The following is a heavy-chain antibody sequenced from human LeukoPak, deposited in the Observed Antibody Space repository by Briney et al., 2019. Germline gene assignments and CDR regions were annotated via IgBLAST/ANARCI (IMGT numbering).Heavy chain of an antibody. CDR3: ARGATTVVTRYGWFDP. J-gene: IGHJ5*02. D-gene: IGHD4-23*01. Sequence: ASVKVSCKASGYTFTGYYMHWVRQAPGQGLEWMGWINPNSGGTNYAQKFQGRVTMTRDTSISTAYMELSRLRSDDTAVYYCARGATTVVTRYGWFDPWGQGTLVTVSS. V-gene: IGHV1-2*02. CDR2: INPNSGGT. CDR1: GYTFTGYY.